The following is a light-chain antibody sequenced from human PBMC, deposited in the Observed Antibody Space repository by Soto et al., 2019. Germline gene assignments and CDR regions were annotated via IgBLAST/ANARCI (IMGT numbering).Light chain of an antibody. J-gene: IGKJ5*01. CDR2: AAS. CDR1: QSVSSN. CDR3: QQRNDKPPMT. Sequence: EIVMTQSPATLSVSPGERATLSCRASQSVSSNLAWYQQKPGQAPRLLIYAASTRATGIPAKCFGSRSAAKYSPTTSTRQAEEYLADYYQQRNDKPPMTFGQGTQLDIK. V-gene: IGKV3-15*01.